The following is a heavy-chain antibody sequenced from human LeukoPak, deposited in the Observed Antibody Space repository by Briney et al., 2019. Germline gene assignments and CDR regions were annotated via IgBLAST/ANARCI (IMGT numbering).Heavy chain of an antibody. J-gene: IGHJ6*02. CDR3: ATILTGYHYYYYGMDV. CDR1: GFTFSSYV. Sequence: GGSLRLSCVASGFTFSSYVMHWVRQAPGKGLEWVALVSSDGGNKYYADSVKGRFTISRDNSKNTLYLQMNSLRAEDTAVYYCATILTGYHYYYYGMDVWGQGTTVTVSS. CDR2: VSSDGGNK. V-gene: IGHV3-30*03. D-gene: IGHD3-9*01.